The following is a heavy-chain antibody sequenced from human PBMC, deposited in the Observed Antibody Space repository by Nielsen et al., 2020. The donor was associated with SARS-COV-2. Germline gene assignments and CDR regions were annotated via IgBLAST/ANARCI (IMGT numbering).Heavy chain of an antibody. CDR3: ARHGSRPQAAAVDWFDP. Sequence: SETLSLTCTVSGGSISSSSYYWGWLRQPPGKGLEWIGSIYYSGSTYYNPSLKSRVTISVDTSKNQFSLKLSSVTAADTAVYYCARHGSRPQAAAVDWFDPWGQGTLVTVSS. CDR2: IYYSGST. D-gene: IGHD6-13*01. CDR1: GGSISSSSYY. V-gene: IGHV4-39*01. J-gene: IGHJ5*02.